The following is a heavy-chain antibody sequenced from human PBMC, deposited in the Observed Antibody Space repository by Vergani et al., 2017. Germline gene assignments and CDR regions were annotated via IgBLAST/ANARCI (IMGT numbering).Heavy chain of an antibody. CDR1: GFTFSSYG. CDR2: IKSKTDGGTT. J-gene: IGHJ4*02. CDR3: TTDERSSSWGYFDY. V-gene: IGHV3-15*01. D-gene: IGHD6-13*01. Sequence: EVQLVESGGGLVQPGRSLRLSCAASGFTFSSYGMHWVRQAPGKGLEWVGRIKSKTDGGTTDYAAPVKGRFTISRDDSKNTLYLQMDSLKTEDTAVYYCTTDERSSSWGYFDYWGQGTLVTVSS.